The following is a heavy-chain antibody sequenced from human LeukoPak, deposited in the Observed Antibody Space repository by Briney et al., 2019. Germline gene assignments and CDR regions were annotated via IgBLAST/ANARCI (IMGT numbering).Heavy chain of an antibody. J-gene: IGHJ3*02. CDR1: GFTFSSYG. CDR3: ARDRGSYHAFDI. Sequence: GRSLRLSCAASGFTFSSYGMHWVRQAPGKRLEWVAVISYDGSNKYYADSVKGRFTVSRDNAKNSLYLQMNSLRAEDTAVYYCARDRGSYHAFDIWGQGTMVTVSS. D-gene: IGHD1-26*01. V-gene: IGHV3-30*03. CDR2: ISYDGSNK.